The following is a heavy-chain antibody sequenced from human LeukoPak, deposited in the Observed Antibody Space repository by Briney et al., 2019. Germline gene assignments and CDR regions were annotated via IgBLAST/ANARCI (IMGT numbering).Heavy chain of an antibody. Sequence: ASVKVSCKASGYTFTGYYMHWVRQAPGQGLEWMGWINPNSGGTNYAQKFQGRVTMTRDMSTSTVYMELSSLRSEDTAVYYCAREDLVGIAVAPSWFDPWGQGTLVTVSS. J-gene: IGHJ5*02. CDR3: AREDLVGIAVAPSWFDP. CDR2: INPNSGGT. D-gene: IGHD6-19*01. V-gene: IGHV1-2*02. CDR1: GYTFTGYY.